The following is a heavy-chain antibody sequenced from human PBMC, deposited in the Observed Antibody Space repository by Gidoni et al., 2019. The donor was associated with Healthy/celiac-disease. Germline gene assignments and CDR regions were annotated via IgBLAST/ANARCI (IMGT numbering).Heavy chain of an antibody. Sequence: EVQLLESGGGLVQPGGSLSLSCAASGFPFSRYSMSWVRQAPGTGLEWVSAISGSGGSTYYADSVKGRFTISRDNSKNTLYLQMNSLRAEDTAVYYCAKASHYDSSGYYLGAFDIWGQGTMVTVSS. V-gene: IGHV3-23*01. D-gene: IGHD3-22*01. CDR3: AKASHYDSSGYYLGAFDI. CDR2: ISGSGGST. CDR1: GFPFSRYS. J-gene: IGHJ3*02.